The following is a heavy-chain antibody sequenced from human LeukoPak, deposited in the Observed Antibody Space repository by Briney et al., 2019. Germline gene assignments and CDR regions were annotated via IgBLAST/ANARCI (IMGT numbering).Heavy chain of an antibody. Sequence: PGGSLRLSCAASGFTFSTYALHWVRQAPGKGLEWVSGISPTGDGAYYADSVKGRFTISRDNFKNILYVHMNSLRVEDTAVYYCAKAGDRNYFDYWGQGALVTVSS. CDR2: ISPTGDGA. CDR1: GFTFSTYA. D-gene: IGHD3-22*01. V-gene: IGHV3-23*01. J-gene: IGHJ4*02. CDR3: AKAGDRNYFDY.